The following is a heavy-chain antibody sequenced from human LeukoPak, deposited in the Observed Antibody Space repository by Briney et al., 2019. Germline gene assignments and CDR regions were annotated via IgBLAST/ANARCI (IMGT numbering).Heavy chain of an antibody. D-gene: IGHD2-2*01. CDR1: GYTFTSYY. CDR3: ARSLVPAAKLRYYFDY. V-gene: IGHV1-46*01. J-gene: IGHJ4*02. Sequence: ASVKVSCKASGYTFTSYYMHWVRQAPGQGLEWMEIINPSGGSTSYAQKFQGRVTMTRDMSTSTVYMELSSLRSEDTAVYYCARSLVPAAKLRYYFDYWGQGTLVTVSS. CDR2: INPSGGST.